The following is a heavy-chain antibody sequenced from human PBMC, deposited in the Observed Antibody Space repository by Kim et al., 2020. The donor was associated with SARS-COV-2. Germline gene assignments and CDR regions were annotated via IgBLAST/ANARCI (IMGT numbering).Heavy chain of an antibody. J-gene: IGHJ6*02. D-gene: IGHD4-17*01. CDR3: TRADYGDYYYYGMDV. Sequence: ASVKGRFTISRDYSKSLAYLQMNSLKTEDTAVYYCTRADYGDYYYYGMDVWGQGTTVTVSS. V-gene: IGHV3-49*02.